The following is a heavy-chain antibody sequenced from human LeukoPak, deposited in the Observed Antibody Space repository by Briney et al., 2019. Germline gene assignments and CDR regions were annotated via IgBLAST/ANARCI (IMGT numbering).Heavy chain of an antibody. CDR3: AELGITIIGGV. Sequence: GGSLRLSCAASGFTFSSYEMNWVRQAPGKGLEWVSYISSSGSTIYYADSVKGRFTISRDNAKISLYLQINSLRAEDTAVYYCAELGITIIGGVWGKGTTVTIPS. J-gene: IGHJ6*04. V-gene: IGHV3-48*03. CDR2: ISSSGSTI. D-gene: IGHD3-10*02. CDR1: GFTFSSYE.